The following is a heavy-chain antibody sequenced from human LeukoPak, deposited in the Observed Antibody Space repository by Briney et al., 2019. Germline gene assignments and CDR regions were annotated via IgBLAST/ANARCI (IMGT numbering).Heavy chain of an antibody. CDR3: AIMVSLDFDY. J-gene: IGHJ4*02. V-gene: IGHV1-46*01. D-gene: IGHD3-10*01. CDR1: GYTFTSNY. CDR2: ISPSGGST. Sequence: ASVKVSCKAFGYTFTSNYMHWVRQAPGQGPEWMGVISPSGGSTTYAQKFQGRVTLTRDMSTSTDYLELSSLRSEDTAVYYCAIMVSLDFDYWGQGTLVTVSS.